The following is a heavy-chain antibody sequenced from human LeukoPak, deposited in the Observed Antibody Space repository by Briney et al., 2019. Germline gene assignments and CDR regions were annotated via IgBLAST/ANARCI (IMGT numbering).Heavy chain of an antibody. Sequence: ASVKVSCKASGYTFTNYYIHWVRQAPGQGLEWTGIINPSGGSTSYAQKFQGRVTMTRDMSTSTVYMELSSLRSEDTAVYYCAREGPYSDSSRSRFDYWGQGTLVTVSS. D-gene: IGHD6-6*01. CDR2: INPSGGST. CDR1: GYTFTNYY. V-gene: IGHV1-46*01. CDR3: AREGPYSDSSRSRFDY. J-gene: IGHJ4*02.